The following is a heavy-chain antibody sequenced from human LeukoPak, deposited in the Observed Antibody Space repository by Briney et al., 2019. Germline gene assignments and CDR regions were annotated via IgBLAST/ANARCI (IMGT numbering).Heavy chain of an antibody. CDR2: INPSGGST. V-gene: IGHV1-46*01. Sequence: ASVKVSCKASGYTFTSYYMHWMRQAPGQGLESMGIINPSGGSTSYAQKFQGRVTMTGDTSTSTVYMELSSLRSEDTAVYYCASPGEKDYYFDYWGQGTLVTVSS. CDR3: ASPGEKDYYFDY. J-gene: IGHJ4*02. CDR1: GYTFTSYY. D-gene: IGHD3-16*01.